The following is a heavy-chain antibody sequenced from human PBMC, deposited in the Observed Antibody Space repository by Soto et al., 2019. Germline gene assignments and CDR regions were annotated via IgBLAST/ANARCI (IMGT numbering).Heavy chain of an antibody. D-gene: IGHD2-8*01. Sequence: QVQVVQSGGEVKKPGASVKVSCKTSGYTFTNYGISWVRQAPGRGLEWLGWTSAYNGNTNYAQKFQGRVTMTTVTSTSTVYMELRSLRSDDTAVYYCARDSTNRAKFDYWGQGTLVTVSS. V-gene: IGHV1-18*01. J-gene: IGHJ4*02. CDR1: GYTFTNYG. CDR3: ARDSTNRAKFDY. CDR2: TSAYNGNT.